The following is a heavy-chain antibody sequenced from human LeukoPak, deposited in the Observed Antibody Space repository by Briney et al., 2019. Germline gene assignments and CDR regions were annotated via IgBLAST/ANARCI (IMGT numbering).Heavy chain of an antibody. V-gene: IGHV1-69*06. J-gene: IGHJ4*02. CDR1: GGTFNNYA. Sequence: SVKVSCKTSGGTFNNYAFSWVRQAPGQGLEWMGGIIPIYGTIHFAEKFQGRVTITADKITSTVYMELSSLRSEDTAMYYCARVGDDNIRRGELLLRRCYFDFWGQGTLVTVSS. CDR3: ARVGDDNIRRGELLLRRCYFDF. CDR2: IIPIYGTI. D-gene: IGHD3-10*01.